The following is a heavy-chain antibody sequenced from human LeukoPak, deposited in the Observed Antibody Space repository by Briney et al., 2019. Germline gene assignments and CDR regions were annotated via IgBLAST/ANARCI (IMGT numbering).Heavy chain of an antibody. V-gene: IGHV3-21*01. Sequence: GGSPRLSXAASGFSFSSSGINWVRQAPEKGLEWVSSIGSTGTDRYYADSVKGRFTISRDNAKNSLYLQMNSLRAEDTAVYYCATETIGRHYDYWGQGTLLTVSS. CDR2: IGSTGTDR. CDR1: GFSFSSSG. J-gene: IGHJ4*02. D-gene: IGHD1-14*01. CDR3: ATETIGRHYDY.